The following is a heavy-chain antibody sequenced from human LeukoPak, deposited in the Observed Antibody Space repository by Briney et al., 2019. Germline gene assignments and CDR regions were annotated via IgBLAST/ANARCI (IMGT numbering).Heavy chain of an antibody. J-gene: IGHJ4*02. CDR1: GFTFSTYA. Sequence: GGSLRLSCAASGFTFSTYAMRWVRQAPGKGLEWVSDISGLSGSTYYADSVKGRFTGSRDNSKSTLYLQMNSLRVEDTAVYYCAKASQGYTSSSYAYWGQGTLVTVSS. D-gene: IGHD6-13*01. V-gene: IGHV3-23*01. CDR2: ISGLSGST. CDR3: AKASQGYTSSSYAY.